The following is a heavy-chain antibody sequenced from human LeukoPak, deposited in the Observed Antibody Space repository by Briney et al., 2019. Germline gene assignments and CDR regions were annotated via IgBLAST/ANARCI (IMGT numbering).Heavy chain of an antibody. CDR3: ARDHELPVAAAGSLYYFDY. CDR2: IYTSGST. Sequence: PSETLSLTCAVSGGSISSYYWSWTRQPAGKGLEWIGRIYTSGSTNYNPSLKSRVTMSVDTSKNQFSLKLSSVTAADTAVYYCARDHELPVAAAGSLYYFDYWGQGTLVTVSS. V-gene: IGHV4-4*07. D-gene: IGHD6-13*01. J-gene: IGHJ4*02. CDR1: GGSISSYY.